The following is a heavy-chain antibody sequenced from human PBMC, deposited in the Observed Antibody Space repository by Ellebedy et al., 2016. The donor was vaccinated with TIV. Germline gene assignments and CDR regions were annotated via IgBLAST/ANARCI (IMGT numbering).Heavy chain of an antibody. CDR1: GFTVSTSY. Sequence: GGSLRLSCAASGFTVSTSYMSWVRQPPGKGLEWVSFIYSGGGSNYADSVKGRFIISRDTSKNTVYLQMNSLRIEDTALYYCARNAFTSSSNWGQGTRVTVSS. V-gene: IGHV3-53*01. CDR3: ARNAFTSSSN. CDR2: IYSGGGS. D-gene: IGHD6-13*01. J-gene: IGHJ4*02.